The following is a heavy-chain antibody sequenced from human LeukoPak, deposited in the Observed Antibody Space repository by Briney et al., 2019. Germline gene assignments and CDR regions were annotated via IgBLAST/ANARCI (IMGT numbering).Heavy chain of an antibody. CDR2: IYYSGSS. J-gene: IGHJ2*01. Sequence: PSETLSLTCTVSGGSISSYYWTWIRQPPGKGLEWIGYIYYSGSSSCNPSLKSRVTISVDTSKNQFSLKLSSVAAADTAVYYCARPRSGTTHFDLWGRGTLVTVSS. CDR3: ARPRSGTTHFDL. V-gene: IGHV4-59*08. D-gene: IGHD4-17*01. CDR1: GGSISSYY.